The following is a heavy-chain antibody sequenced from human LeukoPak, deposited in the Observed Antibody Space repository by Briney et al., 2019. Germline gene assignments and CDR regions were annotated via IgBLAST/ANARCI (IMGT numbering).Heavy chain of an antibody. Sequence: SVKVSCKASGFTFTSSAVQWVRQARGQRLEWIGWIVVGSGNTNYAQKFQERVTITRDMSTSTAYMELSSLRSEDTAVYYCAATYVPGIAAAGTLPLYYYGMDVWGQGTTVTVSS. D-gene: IGHD6-13*01. J-gene: IGHJ6*02. CDR1: GFTFTSSA. V-gene: IGHV1-58*01. CDR2: IVVGSGNT. CDR3: AATYVPGIAAAGTLPLYYYGMDV.